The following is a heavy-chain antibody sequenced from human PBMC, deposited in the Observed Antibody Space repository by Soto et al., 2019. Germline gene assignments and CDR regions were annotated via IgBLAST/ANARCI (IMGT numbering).Heavy chain of an antibody. V-gene: IGHV3-73*01. CDR1: GLTLSGSA. D-gene: IGHD2-15*01. CDR2: IRSKANSYAT. Sequence: WGSMRLSCAASGLTLSGSAMHWVRQASGKGLEWVGRIRSKANSYATAYAASVKGRFTISRDDSKNTAYLQMNSLKTEDTAVYYCTSFCGGYCSGGQGHWGQGTLVTVSS. J-gene: IGHJ4*02. CDR3: TSFCGGYCSGGQGH.